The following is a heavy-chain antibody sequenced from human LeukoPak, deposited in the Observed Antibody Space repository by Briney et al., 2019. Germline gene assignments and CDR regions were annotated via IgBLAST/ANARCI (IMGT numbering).Heavy chain of an antibody. Sequence: SETLSLTCTVSGGSISTGNYNWGWIRQPPGKGLEWIGHMYVSGNTYHNPSLKSRVTISVDTSKNQFSLKLRFVTAADTAMYYCARLGSGYRTPDFWGQGTLVTVSS. D-gene: IGHD6-19*01. V-gene: IGHV4-39*01. CDR2: MYVSGNT. CDR1: GGSISTGNYN. J-gene: IGHJ4*02. CDR3: ARLGSGYRTPDF.